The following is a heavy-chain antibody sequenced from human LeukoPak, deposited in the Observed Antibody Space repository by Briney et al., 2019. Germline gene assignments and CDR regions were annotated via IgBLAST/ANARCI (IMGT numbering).Heavy chain of an antibody. CDR1: GGSISSSSYY. CDR3: ARYEVDILTGYYLNWFDP. D-gene: IGHD3-9*01. V-gene: IGHV4-39*01. Sequence: PSETLSLTCTVSGGSISSSSYYWGWIRQPPGKGLEWIGSIYYSGSTYYNPSLKSRVTISVDTSKNQFSLKLSSVTAADTAVYYCARYEVDILTGYYLNWFDPWGQGTLVTVS. CDR2: IYYSGST. J-gene: IGHJ5*02.